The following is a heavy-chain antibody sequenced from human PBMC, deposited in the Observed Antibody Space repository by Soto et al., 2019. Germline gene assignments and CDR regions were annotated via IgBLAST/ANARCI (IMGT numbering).Heavy chain of an antibody. V-gene: IGHV3-7*01. CDR2: IKQDGSEK. Sequence: EVQLVESGGGLVQPGGSLRLSCAASGFTFSSYWMSWVRQAPGKGLEWVANIKQDGSEKYYVDSVKGRFTISRDNAKNSLYLQMNSLRAEDTAVYYCARVPGTYGDYVHAFYIWGQGTMVTVSS. D-gene: IGHD4-17*01. CDR1: GFTFSSYW. J-gene: IGHJ3*02. CDR3: ARVPGTYGDYVHAFYI.